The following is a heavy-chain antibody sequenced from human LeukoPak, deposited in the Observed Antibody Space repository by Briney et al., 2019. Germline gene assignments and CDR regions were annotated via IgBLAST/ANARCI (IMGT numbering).Heavy chain of an antibody. CDR2: IYTSGST. V-gene: IGHV4-61*02. CDR3: ARGPSWVDYYYYYMDV. Sequence: PSQTLSLTCTVSGGSISSGSYYWSWIRQPAGKGLEWIGRIYTSGSTNYNPSLKSRVTISVDTSKNQFSLKLSSVTAADTAVYYCARGPSWVDYYYYYMDVWGKGTTVTVSS. J-gene: IGHJ6*03. CDR1: GGSISSGSYY. D-gene: IGHD2-15*01.